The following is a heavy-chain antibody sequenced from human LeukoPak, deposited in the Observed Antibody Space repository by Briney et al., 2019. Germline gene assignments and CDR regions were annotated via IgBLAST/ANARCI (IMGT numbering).Heavy chain of an antibody. D-gene: IGHD3-10*01. Sequence: SETLSLTCAVYGESFSAYYWSWIRQPPGKGLEWIGEINHSGRTIYSPSLTSRVTISVDTSKNQFSLKLNSVTAADTAVYYCAREAMVRGIDYWGQGTLVTVSS. CDR2: INHSGRT. CDR1: GESFSAYY. J-gene: IGHJ4*02. CDR3: AREAMVRGIDY. V-gene: IGHV4-34*01.